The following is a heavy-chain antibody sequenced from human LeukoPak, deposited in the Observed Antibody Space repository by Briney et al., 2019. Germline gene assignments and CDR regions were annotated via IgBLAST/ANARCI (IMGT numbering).Heavy chain of an antibody. V-gene: IGHV1-18*01. D-gene: IGHD4-17*01. Sequence: GASVKVSCKASGYTFITYGITWVRQAPGQGPEWMGWISTYNGNTYYAQNLQGRVTMTADTSTGTVYMELRSLRSDDTAVYYCARERDGVQGDWGQGTLVTVSS. J-gene: IGHJ4*02. CDR1: GYTFITYG. CDR3: ARERDGVQGD. CDR2: ISTYNGNT.